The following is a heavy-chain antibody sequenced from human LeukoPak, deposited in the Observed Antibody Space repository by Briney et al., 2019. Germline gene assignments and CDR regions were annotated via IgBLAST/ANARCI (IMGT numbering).Heavy chain of an antibody. CDR3: AKVVVVVPAAMMDYFDY. CDR1: GFTFSSYA. V-gene: IGHV3-23*01. J-gene: IGHJ4*02. Sequence: PGGSLRLSCAASGFTFSSYAMSWVRQAPGKGLEWVSAISGSGGSTYYADSVKGRFTISRDNSKNTLYLQMNSLRAEDTAVYYCAKVVVVVPAAMMDYFDYWGRGTLVTVSS. CDR2: ISGSGGST. D-gene: IGHD2-2*01.